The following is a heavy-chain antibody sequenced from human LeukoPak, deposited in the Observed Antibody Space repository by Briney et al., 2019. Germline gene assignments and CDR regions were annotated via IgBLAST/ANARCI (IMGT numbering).Heavy chain of an antibody. V-gene: IGHV4-34*01. CDR2: INHSGST. CDR1: GGSFSGYY. D-gene: IGHD3-16*01. CDR3: ASGRVNTYFDY. Sequence: PSETLSLTCAVYGGSFSGYYWSWIRQPPGKGLEWIGEINHSGSTNYNPSLKSRVTISVDTSKNQFSLKLSSVTAADTAVYYCASGRVNTYFDYWGQGTLVTVSS. J-gene: IGHJ4*02.